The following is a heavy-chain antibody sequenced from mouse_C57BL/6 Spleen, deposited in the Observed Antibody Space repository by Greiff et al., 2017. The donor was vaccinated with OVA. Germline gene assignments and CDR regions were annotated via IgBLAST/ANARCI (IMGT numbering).Heavy chain of an antibody. J-gene: IGHJ4*01. CDR3: ANRGITTRAMDY. V-gene: IGHV2-9*01. CDR2: IWGGGST. Sequence: VKVVESGPGLVAPSQSLSITCTVSGFSLTSYGVDWVRQPPGKGLEWLGVIWGGGSTNYNSALMSRLSISKDNSKSKVFLKMNIRQTDDTAMYYGANRGITTRAMDYWGQGTSVTVSS. CDR1: GFSLTSYG. D-gene: IGHD2-4*01.